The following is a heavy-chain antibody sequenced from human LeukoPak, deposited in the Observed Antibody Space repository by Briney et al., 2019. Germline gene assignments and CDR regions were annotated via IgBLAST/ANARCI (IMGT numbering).Heavy chain of an antibody. J-gene: IGHJ4*02. D-gene: IGHD6-13*01. CDR1: GGTFSSYA. V-gene: IGHV1-69*04. CDR2: IIPILGIA. CDR3: ARQPPQLVEWYFDY. Sequence: GASVKVSCKASGGTFSSYAISWVRQAPGQGLEWMGRIIPILGIANYAQKFQGRVTITADKSTSTVYMELSSLRSEDTAVYYCARQPPQLVEWYFDYWGQGTLVTVSS.